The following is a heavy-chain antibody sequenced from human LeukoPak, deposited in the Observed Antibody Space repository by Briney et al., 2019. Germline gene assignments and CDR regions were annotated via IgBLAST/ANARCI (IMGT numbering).Heavy chain of an antibody. CDR1: CFSLSTSGVG. Sequence: SGPTLVNPTQTLTLTCTFSCFSLSTSGVGVGWIRHPPGKALECLALSYWNADKRYSPSLKSRLTITKDTSKNQVVLTMTNMDPVDTATYYCAHRRRGYNWNDVPFDYWGQGTLVTVSS. CDR3: AHRRRGYNWNDVPFDY. CDR2: SYWNADK. V-gene: IGHV2-5*01. J-gene: IGHJ4*02. D-gene: IGHD1-1*01.